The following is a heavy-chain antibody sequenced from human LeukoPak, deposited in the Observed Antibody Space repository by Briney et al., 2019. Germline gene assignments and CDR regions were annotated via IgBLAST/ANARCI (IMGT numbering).Heavy chain of an antibody. CDR3: SRGDGDNQSY. J-gene: IGHJ4*02. Sequence: SQTLSLTCTVSGGSISSGAYYWSWIRQPPGKGLEWIGYIYYSGSAYYNPSLKSRITISLDTSKNQFSLRLTSVTAADTAVYYCSRGDGDNQSYWGQGTLVTVSS. D-gene: IGHD4-17*01. CDR1: GGSISSGAYY. CDR2: IYYSGSA. V-gene: IGHV4-30-4*01.